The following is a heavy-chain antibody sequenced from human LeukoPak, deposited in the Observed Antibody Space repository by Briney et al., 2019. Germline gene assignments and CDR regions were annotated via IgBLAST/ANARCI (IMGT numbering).Heavy chain of an antibody. J-gene: IGHJ5*02. CDR1: GGSISSYY. CDR3: ARTLSDCGGDCYLFWFDP. CDR2: IYYSGST. V-gene: IGHV4-59*01. Sequence: SETLSLTCTVSGGSISSYYWSWIRQPPGKGLEWIGYIYYSGSTNYNPSLKSRVTISVDTSKNQFSLKLSSVTAADTAVYYCARTLSDCGGDCYLFWFDPWGQGTLVTVSS. D-gene: IGHD2-21*02.